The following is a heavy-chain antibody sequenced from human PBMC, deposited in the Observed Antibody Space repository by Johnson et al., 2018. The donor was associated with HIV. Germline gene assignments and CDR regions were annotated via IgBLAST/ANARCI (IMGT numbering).Heavy chain of an antibody. V-gene: IGHV3-30-3*01. D-gene: IGHD5-18*01. CDR1: GFTFSSYA. CDR3: ARDREDPSDSYGAFDI. CDR2: ISYDGSNK. Sequence: QVQLVESGGGVVQPGRSLRLSCAASGFTFSSYAMHWVRQAPGKGLEWVAVISYDGSNKYYADSVKGRFTISRDNSKNTLYLQMNSLRAEDTAVYYCARDREDPSDSYGAFDIWGQGTIVTVSS. J-gene: IGHJ3*02.